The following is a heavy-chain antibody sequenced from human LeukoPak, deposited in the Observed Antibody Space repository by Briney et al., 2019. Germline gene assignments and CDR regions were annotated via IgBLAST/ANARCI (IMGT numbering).Heavy chain of an antibody. V-gene: IGHV3-23*01. J-gene: IGHJ5*02. D-gene: IGHD3-10*01. CDR2: ISGSGGST. Sequence: GGSLRLSCAASGLTFSSYAMSWVRQAPGKGLEWVSAISGSGGSTYYADSVKGRFSISRDNPKNTLYLQMNGLRAEDTAVYYCARDLYVGSGRNYIAHWGQGTLVTVSS. CDR3: ARDLYVGSGRNYIAH. CDR1: GLTFSSYA.